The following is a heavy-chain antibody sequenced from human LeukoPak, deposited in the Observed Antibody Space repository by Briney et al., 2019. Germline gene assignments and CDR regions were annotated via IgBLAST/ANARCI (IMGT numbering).Heavy chain of an antibody. CDR2: IVVGSGKT. CDR3: ERVLYGSDSNGYYYYMDV. CDR1: GYTFTSYG. Sequence: ASVKVSCKASGYTFTSYGISWVGQAAGQGGEGVGWIVVGSGKTNKAQKFQERVTINRDRSRRKAYMEVSRLRGEEGAGCYCERVLYGSDSNGYYYYMDVWGKRTTVTISS. J-gene: IGHJ6*03. V-gene: IGHV1-58*02. D-gene: IGHD3-10*01.